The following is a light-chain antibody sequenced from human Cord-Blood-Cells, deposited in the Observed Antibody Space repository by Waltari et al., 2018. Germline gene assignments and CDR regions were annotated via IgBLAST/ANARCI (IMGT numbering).Light chain of an antibody. V-gene: IGLV2-14*03. J-gene: IGLJ3*02. CDR2: DVS. Sequence: QSALTQPASVSGSPGQSIALSCPGTSRHVGGYNYVSWYQQHPGKAPKLMIYDVSNRPSGVSNRFSGSKSGNTASLTISGLQAEDEADYYCSSYTSSSSWVFGGGTKLTVL. CDR3: SSYTSSSSWV. CDR1: SRHVGGYNY.